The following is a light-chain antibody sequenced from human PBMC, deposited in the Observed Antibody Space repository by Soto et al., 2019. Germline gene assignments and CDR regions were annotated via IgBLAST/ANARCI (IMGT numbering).Light chain of an antibody. V-gene: IGLV2-8*01. CDR1: SSDVGGYNY. Sequence: ALAQPPSASGSPGQSVTISCTGTSSDVGGYNYVSWFQQHPGKAPKLIIHEVNQRPSGVPDRFSGSKSGNTASLTVSGLQAEDEADYYCCSYAGSYTLYVFGTGTKVTVL. CDR2: EVN. CDR3: CSYAGSYTLYV. J-gene: IGLJ1*01.